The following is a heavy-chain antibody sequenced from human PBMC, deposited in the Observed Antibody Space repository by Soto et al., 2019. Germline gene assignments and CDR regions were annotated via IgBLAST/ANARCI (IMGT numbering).Heavy chain of an antibody. D-gene: IGHD3-10*01. CDR1: GGTFSNYA. CDR3: ARDGTLNYSGSESFEVTYYDMDV. Sequence: QVQLVQSGAEVKKPGSSVKVSCKVSGGTFSNYAISWLRQAPGQGLEWMGGIIPAFDIPNYPQNCQGRVTINADESTSTAYMELGSLRSEDTAVYFCARDGTLNYSGSESFEVTYYDMDVWGHGTTVTVSS. CDR2: IIPAFDIP. V-gene: IGHV1-69*01. J-gene: IGHJ6*02.